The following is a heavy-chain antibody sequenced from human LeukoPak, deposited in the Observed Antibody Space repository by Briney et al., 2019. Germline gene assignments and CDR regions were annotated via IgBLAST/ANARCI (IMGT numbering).Heavy chain of an antibody. CDR2: IIPILGIA. Sequence: SVKVSCKASGGTFSSYAISWVRQAPGQGLEWMGRIIPILGIANYAQKLQGRVTMTTDTSTSTAYMELRSLRSDDTAVYYCVLSMVRGVPRYFDLWGRGTLVTVSS. CDR3: VLSMVRGVPRYFDL. CDR1: GGTFSSYA. J-gene: IGHJ2*01. D-gene: IGHD3-10*01. V-gene: IGHV1-69*04.